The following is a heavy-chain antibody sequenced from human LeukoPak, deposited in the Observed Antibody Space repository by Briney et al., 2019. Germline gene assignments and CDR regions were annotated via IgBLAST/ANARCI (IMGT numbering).Heavy chain of an antibody. D-gene: IGHD6-6*01. CDR1: GGSISSSSYY. CDR3: ARQEYSSSSFDY. Sequence: KPSETLSLTCTVSGGSISSSSYYWGWIRQPPGKGLEWIGSIYYSGSTNYNPSLKSRVTISVDTSKNQFSLKLSSVTAADTAVYYCARQEYSSSSFDYWGQGTLVTVSS. V-gene: IGHV4-39*07. CDR2: IYYSGST. J-gene: IGHJ4*02.